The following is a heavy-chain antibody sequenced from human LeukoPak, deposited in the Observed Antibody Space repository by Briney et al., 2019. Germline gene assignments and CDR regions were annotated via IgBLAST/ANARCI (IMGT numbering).Heavy chain of an antibody. J-gene: IGHJ6*03. CDR2: INPNSGGT. CDR1: GYTFTGYY. CDR3: ARDIVVVPANAPSYYYYYYMDV. D-gene: IGHD2-2*01. Sequence: ASVKVSCKASGYTFTGYYMHWVRQAPGQGLEWMGWINPNSGGTNYAQKFQGRVTMTRDTSISTAYMELSRLRPDDTAVYYCARDIVVVPANAPSYYYYYYMDVWGKGTTVTVSS. V-gene: IGHV1-2*02.